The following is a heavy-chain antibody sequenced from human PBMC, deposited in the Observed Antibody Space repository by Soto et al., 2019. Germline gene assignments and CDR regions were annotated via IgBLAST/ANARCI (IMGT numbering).Heavy chain of an antibody. J-gene: IGHJ3*01. CDR2: ISTRNGNT. CDR3: AREGILGLFDAYDL. Sequence: QDQLVQSGAEVKKPGASVKVSCKASVFTSSGISWVRQAPGQRLEWMGWISTRNGNTIYAQKFQGRVIMTMDTSTTTVYMELRSLRPDDTAVYLCAREGILGLFDAYDLWGQGTMVTVSS. D-gene: IGHD3-3*01. V-gene: IGHV1-18*04. CDR1: VFTSSG.